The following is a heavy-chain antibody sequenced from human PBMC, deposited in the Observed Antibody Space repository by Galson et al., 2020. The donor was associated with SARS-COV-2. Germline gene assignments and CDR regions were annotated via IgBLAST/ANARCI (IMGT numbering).Heavy chain of an antibody. CDR1: GASISSGSYY. V-gene: IGHV4-61*02. CDR2: IYKSGNT. Sequence: SETLSLTCTVSGASISSGSYYWSWIRQPAGKGLEWIGRIYKSGNTNYNPSLWSQVTISVDTSKNQFSLKLTSVTAADTAVYYCARGNSPCVTVFGVLNGTYGMDVWGQGTTVTVSS. D-gene: IGHD3-3*01. J-gene: IGHJ6*02. CDR3: ARGNSPCVTVFGVLNGTYGMDV.